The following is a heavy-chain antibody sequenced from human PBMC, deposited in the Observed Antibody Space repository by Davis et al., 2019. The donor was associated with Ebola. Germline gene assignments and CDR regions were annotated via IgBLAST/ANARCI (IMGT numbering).Heavy chain of an antibody. CDR3: AKDLGIVGASELLDY. J-gene: IGHJ4*02. Sequence: GESLKISCAASGFTFSAMHWVRQAPGKGLEWVAGISYDGSNKYYADSVKGRFTISRDNSKNTLHLQMNSLRAEDTAVYYCAKDLGIVGASELLDYWGQGTLVTVSS. CDR1: GFTFSA. D-gene: IGHD1-26*01. CDR2: ISYDGSNK. V-gene: IGHV3-30*18.